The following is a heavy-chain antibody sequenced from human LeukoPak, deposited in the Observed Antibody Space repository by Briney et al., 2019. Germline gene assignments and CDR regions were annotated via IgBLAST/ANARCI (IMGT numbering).Heavy chain of an antibody. J-gene: IGHJ4*02. CDR3: ASGYDSSGYYGPFNDY. D-gene: IGHD3-22*01. CDR1: GFTFSSYS. Sequence: GGSLRLSCAASGFTFSSYSMNWVRQAPGKGLEWVSSISSSSSYIYYADSVKGRFTISRDNAKNSLYLQMNSLRAEDTAVYYCASGYDSSGYYGPFNDYWGQGTLVTVSS. CDR2: ISSSSSYI. V-gene: IGHV3-21*01.